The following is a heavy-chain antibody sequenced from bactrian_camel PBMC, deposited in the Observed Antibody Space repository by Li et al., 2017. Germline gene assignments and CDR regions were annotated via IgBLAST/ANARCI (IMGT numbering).Heavy chain of an antibody. V-gene: IGHV3S25*01. CDR2: IDRGAFKT. J-gene: IGHJ4*01. CDR1: GYTYNRNC. CDR3: AADWSYDGSCRRGEYNY. D-gene: IGHD3*01. Sequence: QLVESGGGSVQAGGSLRLSCVASGYTYNRNCMAWFRQAPGKEREGVATIDRGAFKTLYADSVKGRFSISRDNAKNMVYLEMYSLKPEDTGMYYCAADWSYDGSCRRGEYNYWAQGTQVTVS.